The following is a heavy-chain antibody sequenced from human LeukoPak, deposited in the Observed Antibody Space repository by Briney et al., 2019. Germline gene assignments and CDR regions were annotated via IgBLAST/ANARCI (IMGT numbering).Heavy chain of an antibody. J-gene: IGHJ5*02. Sequence: SETLSPTCAAYGGSFSGYYWSWIRQPPGKGLEWIGEINHSGSTNYNPSLKSRVTIPVDTSKNQFSMKLSSVTAADTAVYYCASTDYYDSSGYYTWGQGTLVSVSS. CDR3: ASTDYYDSSGYYT. CDR1: GGSFSGYY. D-gene: IGHD3-22*01. V-gene: IGHV4-34*01. CDR2: INHSGST.